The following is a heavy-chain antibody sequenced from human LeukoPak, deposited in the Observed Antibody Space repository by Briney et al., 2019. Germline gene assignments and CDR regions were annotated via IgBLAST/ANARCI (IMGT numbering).Heavy chain of an antibody. J-gene: IGHJ4*02. CDR1: GGSISPYY. CDR3: ARRSSGWYYFDY. V-gene: IGHV4-59*01. Sequence: KPSETLSLTCTVSGGSISPYYWSWIRQPPGKGLEWIGYIYYSGSTNYNPSLKSRVTISVDTSKYQFSLKLSSVTAADTAVYYCARRSSGWYYFDYWGQGTLVTVSS. D-gene: IGHD6-19*01. CDR2: IYYSGST.